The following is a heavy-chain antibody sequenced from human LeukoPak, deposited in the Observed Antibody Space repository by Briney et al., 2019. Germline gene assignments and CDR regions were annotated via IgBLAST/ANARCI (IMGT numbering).Heavy chain of an antibody. Sequence: GGSLRLSCVASEFTFSSYTMNWVRQAPGKGLEWVSSISSSSSSIYYADSVKGRFTISRDNAKNSLYLQMNSLRAEDTAVYYCARGVNGAFYFYYYMDVWGKGTTVTVSS. CDR3: ARGVNGAFYFYYYMDV. V-gene: IGHV3-21*01. J-gene: IGHJ6*03. D-gene: IGHD4-17*01. CDR2: ISSSSSSI. CDR1: EFTFSSYT.